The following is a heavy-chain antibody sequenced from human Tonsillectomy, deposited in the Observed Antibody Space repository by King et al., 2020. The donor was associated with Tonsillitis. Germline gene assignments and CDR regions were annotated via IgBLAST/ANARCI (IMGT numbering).Heavy chain of an antibody. J-gene: IGHJ4*02. CDR2: ISGSGGST. CDR1: GLTFSSYA. CDR3: AKFLSRSYYYVWGSLLFEY. V-gene: IGHV3-23*04. D-gene: IGHD3-16*01. Sequence: VQLVESGGGLVQPGGSLRLSCAASGLTFSSYALSWVRQAPGKGLEWVSAISGSGGSTYYADSVKGRFTISRDNSKNTLYLQMNSLRAEDTAVYSCAKFLSRSYYYVWGSLLFEYWGQGTLVTVSS.